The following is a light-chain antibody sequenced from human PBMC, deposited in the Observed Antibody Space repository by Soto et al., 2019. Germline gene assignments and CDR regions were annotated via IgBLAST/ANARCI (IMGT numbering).Light chain of an antibody. V-gene: IGKV1-27*01. CDR1: RGISND. CDR3: QKYNAAPLT. CDR2: AAS. J-gene: IGKJ4*01. Sequence: IQMTQSPSSLSASVGDRVTITCRASRGISNDLAWYQQKPGKVPKLLIYAASTLQSGVPSRFSGSGSGTYFTLTIESLQPEDVATDDCQKYNAAPLTFGGGTKVEI.